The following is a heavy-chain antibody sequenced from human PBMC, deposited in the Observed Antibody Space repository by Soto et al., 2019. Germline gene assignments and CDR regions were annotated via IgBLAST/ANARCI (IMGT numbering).Heavy chain of an antibody. Sequence: ASVKVSCKVSGYTLTELSMHWVRQAPGKGLEWMGGFDPEDGETIYAQKFQGRVTMTEDTSTDTAYMELSSLRSEDTAVYYCATGLEVLELRNGSDYWGQGTLVTVSS. CDR2: FDPEDGET. D-gene: IGHD1-7*01. CDR3: ATGLEVLELRNGSDY. V-gene: IGHV1-24*01. J-gene: IGHJ4*02. CDR1: GYTLTELS.